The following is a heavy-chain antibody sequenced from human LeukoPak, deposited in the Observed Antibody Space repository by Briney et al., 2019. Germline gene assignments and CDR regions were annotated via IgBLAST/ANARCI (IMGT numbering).Heavy chain of an antibody. Sequence: GGSLRLSCAASGFTFSSYWMHWVRQAPGKGLAWVSRINSDGSSTIYADSVKGRFTISRGNAKNTLYLQMNSLRAEDTAVYYCARGAARLGSDYWGQGTLVTVSS. J-gene: IGHJ4*02. CDR1: GFTFSSYW. CDR2: INSDGSST. V-gene: IGHV3-74*01. CDR3: ARGAARLGSDY. D-gene: IGHD6-6*01.